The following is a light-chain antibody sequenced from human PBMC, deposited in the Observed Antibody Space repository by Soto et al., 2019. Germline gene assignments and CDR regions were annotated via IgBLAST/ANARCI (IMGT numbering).Light chain of an antibody. CDR3: QQRSKWPIT. Sequence: VLTQSPATLSLSPGERATLSCRASQSVSSYLAWYQQKPGQAPRLLIYDTSNRATGVPARFSGSGSGTGFTLTISSLEPEDFAVYYCQQRSKWPITFGQGTRLEIK. CDR1: QSVSSY. CDR2: DTS. V-gene: IGKV3-11*01. J-gene: IGKJ5*01.